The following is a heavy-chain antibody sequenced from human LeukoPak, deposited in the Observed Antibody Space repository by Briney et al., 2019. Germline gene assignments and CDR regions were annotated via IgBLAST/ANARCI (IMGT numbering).Heavy chain of an antibody. Sequence: GGSLRLSCAASGFTFSSYWMHWVRQAPGKGLVWVSRINSDGSSTTYADSVKGRFTISRDNAKNTLYLQMNSLSADDTAVYYCAKVTAVASTGALDYWGQGTLVTVSS. CDR2: INSDGSST. D-gene: IGHD6-19*01. CDR3: AKVTAVASTGALDY. J-gene: IGHJ4*02. V-gene: IGHV3-74*01. CDR1: GFTFSSYW.